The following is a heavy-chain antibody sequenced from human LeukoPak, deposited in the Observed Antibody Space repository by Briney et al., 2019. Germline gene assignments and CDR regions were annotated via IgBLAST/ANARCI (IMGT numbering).Heavy chain of an antibody. CDR1: GFTFSSYS. CDR3: ASAATATVDY. Sequence: GGSLRLSCAASGFTFSSYSMNWVRQAPGKGLEWVSSISSSSSYIYYADSVKGRFTISRDNSKNTLYLQMNSLRPDDTAMYSCASAATATVDYWGQGTLVTVSS. CDR2: ISSSSSYI. J-gene: IGHJ4*02. V-gene: IGHV3-21*01. D-gene: IGHD1-1*01.